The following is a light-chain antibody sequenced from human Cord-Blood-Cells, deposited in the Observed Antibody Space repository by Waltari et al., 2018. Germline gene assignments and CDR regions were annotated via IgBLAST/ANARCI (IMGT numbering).Light chain of an antibody. CDR3: QQYNSYWT. CDR1: QSISSR. J-gene: IGKJ1*01. V-gene: IGKV1-5*03. Sequence: IQMTQSPSTLSASVGDRVTITCRPSQSISSRLAWYQQKPGKAPKLLIYKASSLESGVPSRFSGSGSGTEFTLTISSLQPDDFATYYCQQYNSYWTFGQGTKVEIK. CDR2: KAS.